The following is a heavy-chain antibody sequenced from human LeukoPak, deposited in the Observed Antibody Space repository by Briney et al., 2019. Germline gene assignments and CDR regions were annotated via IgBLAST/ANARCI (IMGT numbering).Heavy chain of an antibody. V-gene: IGHV3-48*01. CDR1: GFTFNTYT. Sequence: GGSLRLSCAASGFTFNTYTMNWVRQAPGKGLEWVSYISGSSGIIDYADSVRGRFTISRDNAKNSLYLQMNSLRAEDTAVYYCGLGGWLDYWGQGTLVTVSS. CDR3: GLGGWLDY. CDR2: ISGSSGII. J-gene: IGHJ4*02. D-gene: IGHD6-19*01.